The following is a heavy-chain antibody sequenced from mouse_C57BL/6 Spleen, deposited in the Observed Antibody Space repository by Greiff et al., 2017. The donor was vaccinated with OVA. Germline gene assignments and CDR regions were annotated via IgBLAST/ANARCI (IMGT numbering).Heavy chain of an antibody. D-gene: IGHD1-1*01. J-gene: IGHJ2*01. CDR2: FYPGSGSI. Sequence: QVQLQQSGAELVKPGASVKLSCKASGYTFTEYTIHWVKQRSGQGLEWIGWFYPGSGSIKYNQKFKDKATLTADKSSSTVYMELSRLTSEDSAVYFCARHHLHYDGSAGNYFDYWGQGTTLTVSS. CDR1: GYTFTEYT. CDR3: ARHHLHYDGSAGNYFDY. V-gene: IGHV1-62-2*01.